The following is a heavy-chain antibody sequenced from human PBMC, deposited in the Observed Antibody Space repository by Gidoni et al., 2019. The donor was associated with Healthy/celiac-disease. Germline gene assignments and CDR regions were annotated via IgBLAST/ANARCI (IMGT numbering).Heavy chain of an antibody. Sequence: QLKLQESGPGLEKPSETLTLTCTGAGGSIRSSRYYWGWLRQPPGKGLEWIGSIYSSGSTYYNPSLKSRVTISVDTSKNQFSLKLRSVTAADSAVYYCARDGVVVAADPRYNWFDPWGQGTLVTVSS. CDR3: ARDGVVVAADPRYNWFDP. D-gene: IGHD2-15*01. V-gene: IGHV4-39*02. CDR2: IYSSGST. J-gene: IGHJ5*02. CDR1: GGSIRSSRYY.